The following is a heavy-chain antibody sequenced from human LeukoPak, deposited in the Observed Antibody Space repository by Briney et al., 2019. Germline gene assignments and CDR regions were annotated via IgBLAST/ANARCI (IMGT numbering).Heavy chain of an antibody. CDR1: GFSLSSPGVG. V-gene: IGHV2-5*01. Sequence: SGPTLVNPTQTLTLTCTFSGFSLSSPGVGVGWIRQPPGRALECLAHVYWHDAKYYCPSLKSRLTITKDTSKNQVVLTMTNMDPVDTGTYFCAHLRATDWYFFDYWGQGMLVTVSS. J-gene: IGHJ4*02. D-gene: IGHD3-9*01. CDR3: AHLRATDWYFFDY. CDR2: VYWHDAK.